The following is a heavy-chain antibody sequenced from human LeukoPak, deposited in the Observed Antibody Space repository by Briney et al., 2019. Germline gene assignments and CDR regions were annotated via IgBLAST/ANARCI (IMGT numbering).Heavy chain of an antibody. D-gene: IGHD2-21*01. J-gene: IGHJ4*02. CDR1: GGSISSDNW. V-gene: IGHV4-4*02. Sequence: PSGTLSLTCTVYGGSISSDNWWSWVRQPPGKGLEWIGEIHHTGNTNYNPSLKSRVTISVDKSKNQFSLKLSSVTAADTAVYYCARGRVIPKGFDYWGQGTLVTVSS. CDR2: IHHTGNT. CDR3: ARGRVIPKGFDY.